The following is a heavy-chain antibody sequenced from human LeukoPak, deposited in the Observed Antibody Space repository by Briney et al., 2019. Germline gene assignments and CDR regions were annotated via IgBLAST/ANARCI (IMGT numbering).Heavy chain of an antibody. Sequence: ASVKVSCKASGYTFTRYYMHWVRQAPGQGGEGRGWMNPNSGGTNYAQKFQGRVTMTRDTSISTAYMELSRLRSDDTAVYYCARDGAYGDYFDWFDPWGQGTLVTVSS. J-gene: IGHJ5*02. V-gene: IGHV1-2*02. CDR3: ARDGAYGDYFDWFDP. CDR2: MNPNSGGT. CDR1: GYTFTRYY. D-gene: IGHD4-17*01.